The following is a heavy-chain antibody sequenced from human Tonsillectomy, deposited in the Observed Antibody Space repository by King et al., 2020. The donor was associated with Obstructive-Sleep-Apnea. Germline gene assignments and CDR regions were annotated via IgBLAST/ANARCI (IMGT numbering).Heavy chain of an antibody. CDR2: MYYSGDT. J-gene: IGHJ4*02. V-gene: IGHV4-59*08. CDR1: GGSIINYY. CDR3: ARHRGVEDYGGYGDYFDY. D-gene: IGHD5-12*01. Sequence: QLQESGPGLVKPSETLSLTCTVSGGSIINYYWSWIRQPPGKGLELIGYMYYSGDTNFNPSLKSRVTISADTSKIQFSLRLSSVTAADTAVYYCARHRGVEDYGGYGDYFDYWGQGTPVTVSS.